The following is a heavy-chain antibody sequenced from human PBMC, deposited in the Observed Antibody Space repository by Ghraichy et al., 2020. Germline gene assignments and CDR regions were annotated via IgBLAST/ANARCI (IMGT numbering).Heavy chain of an antibody. CDR2: INPNSGGT. Sequence: GWINPNSGGTNYAQKFQGRVTMTRDTSINTAYMELSRLRSDDTAVYYCARGSGFLEWLLVPWGQGTMVTVSS. CDR3: ARGSGFLEWLLVP. D-gene: IGHD3-3*01. J-gene: IGHJ3*01. V-gene: IGHV1-2*02.